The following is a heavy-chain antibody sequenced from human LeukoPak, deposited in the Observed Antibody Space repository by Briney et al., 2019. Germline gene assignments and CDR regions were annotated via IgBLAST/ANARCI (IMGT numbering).Heavy chain of an antibody. V-gene: IGHV4-61*02. D-gene: IGHD3-10*01. CDR2: MSGSGGT. CDR1: GGSISSANYY. CDR3: ARAGGVLGYFDY. Sequence: SSETLSLTCTVSGGSISSANYYWTWIRQFAGKGLEWIGRMSGSGGTTYNPSLKSRVTILVDMSNNQFSLRLNSVTAADTAVYYCARAGGVLGYFDYWGQGALVTVSS. J-gene: IGHJ4*02.